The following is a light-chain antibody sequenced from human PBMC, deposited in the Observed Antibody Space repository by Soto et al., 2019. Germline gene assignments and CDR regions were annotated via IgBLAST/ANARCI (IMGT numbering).Light chain of an antibody. CDR1: QSISSW. V-gene: IGKV1-5*03. CDR3: QQYNSYPWT. J-gene: IGKJ1*01. CDR2: KAS. Sequence: DIQMTQSPSTLSASVGDRVTITCRASQSISSWLAWYQQKPGKAPNLLIYKASNLEGGVPSRFSGSGSVTEFTLTISSLQPDDFATYYGQQYNSYPWTFGQGTTVEIK.